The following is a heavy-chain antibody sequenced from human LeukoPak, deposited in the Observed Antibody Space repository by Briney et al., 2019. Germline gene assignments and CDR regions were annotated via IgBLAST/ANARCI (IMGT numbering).Heavy chain of an antibody. CDR3: ARDWGGLYYDFWSGYPSYYYYYMDV. V-gene: IGHV4-38-2*02. D-gene: IGHD3-3*01. J-gene: IGHJ6*03. CDR2: IYHSGST. CDR1: GYSISSGYY. Sequence: PSETLSLTCTVSGYSISSGYYWGWIRQPPGKGLEWIGSIYHSGSTYYNPSLKSRVTISVDTSKNQFSLKLSSVTAADTAVYYCARDWGGLYYDFWSGYPSYYYYYMDVWGKGTTVTVSS.